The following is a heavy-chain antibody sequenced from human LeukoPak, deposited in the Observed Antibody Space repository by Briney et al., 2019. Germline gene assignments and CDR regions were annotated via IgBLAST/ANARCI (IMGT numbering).Heavy chain of an antibody. J-gene: IGHJ4*02. CDR3: ARVERSGQQLASFDY. Sequence: SETLSLTCTVSGGSISSSSYYWGWIRQPPGKGLEWIGSIYYSGSTYYNPSLKSRVTISVDTSKNQFSLKLSSVTAADTAVYYCARVERSGQQLASFDYWGRGTLVTVSS. V-gene: IGHV4-39*01. CDR2: IYYSGST. CDR1: GGSISSSSYY. D-gene: IGHD6-13*01.